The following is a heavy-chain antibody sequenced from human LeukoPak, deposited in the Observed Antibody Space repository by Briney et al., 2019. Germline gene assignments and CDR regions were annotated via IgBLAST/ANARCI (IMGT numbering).Heavy chain of an antibody. CDR3: ARGSYDSSGYRFDY. CDR1: GFTVSSNY. V-gene: IGHV3-53*01. J-gene: IGHJ4*02. Sequence: PGGSLRLSCAASGFTVSSNYMSWVRQAPGKGLEWVSVIYSGGSTYYADSVKGRFTISRDNSKNTLYLQMNSLRAEDTAVYYCARGSYDSSGYRFDYWGQGTLVTVSS. CDR2: IYSGGST. D-gene: IGHD3-22*01.